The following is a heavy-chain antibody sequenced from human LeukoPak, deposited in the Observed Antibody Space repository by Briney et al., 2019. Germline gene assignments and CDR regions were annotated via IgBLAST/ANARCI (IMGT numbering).Heavy chain of an antibody. CDR1: GGTFSSYA. V-gene: IGHV1-69*05. Sequence: ASVKVSCKASGGTFSSYAISWVRQAPGQGLEWMGRIIPIFGTANYAQKFQGRVTITTDESTSTAYMELSSLRSEDTAVYYCARERYCSSTSCYAFDYWGQETLVTVSS. D-gene: IGHD2-2*01. CDR2: IIPIFGTA. CDR3: ARERYCSSTSCYAFDY. J-gene: IGHJ4*02.